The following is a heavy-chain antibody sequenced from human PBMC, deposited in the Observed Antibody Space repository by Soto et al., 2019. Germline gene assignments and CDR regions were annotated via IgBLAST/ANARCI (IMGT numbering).Heavy chain of an antibody. CDR3: AREAARGYSCSSGWFDP. CDR2: IKQDGSEK. V-gene: IGHV3-7*03. Sequence: GGSLRLSCAASGFTFSSYWMSWVRQAPGKGLEWVANIKQDGSEKYYVDSVKGRFTSSRDNAKNSLYLQMNSLRAEDTAVYYGAREAARGYSCSSGWFDPWGQGTLVTVSS. D-gene: IGHD6-6*01. J-gene: IGHJ5*02. CDR1: GFTFSSYW.